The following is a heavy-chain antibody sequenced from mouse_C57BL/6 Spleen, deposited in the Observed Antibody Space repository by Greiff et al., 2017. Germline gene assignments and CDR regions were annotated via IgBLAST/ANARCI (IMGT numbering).Heavy chain of an antibody. Sequence: SGAELVKPGASVKISCKASGYAFSSYWMNWVKQRPGKGLEWIGQIYPGDGDTNYNGKFKGKATLTADKSSSTAYMQLRSLTSEDSAVYVCARSLITTVQGFLDYWGQGTTLTVSS. D-gene: IGHD1-1*01. CDR1: GYAFSSYW. V-gene: IGHV1-80*01. J-gene: IGHJ2*01. CDR3: ARSLITTVQGFLDY. CDR2: IYPGDGDT.